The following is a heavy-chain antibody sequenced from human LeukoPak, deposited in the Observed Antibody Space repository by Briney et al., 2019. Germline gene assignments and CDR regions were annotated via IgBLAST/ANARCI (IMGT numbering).Heavy chain of an antibody. D-gene: IGHD3-22*01. CDR3: AGYDSSGQLGAFDI. CDR1: GGTFGSYA. J-gene: IGHJ3*02. Sequence: SVKVSCKASGGTFGSYAISWVRQAPGQGLEWMGRIIPILGIANYAQKFQGRVTITADKSTSTAYMELSSLRSEDTAVYYCAGYDSSGQLGAFDIWGQGTMVTVSS. CDR2: IIPILGIA. V-gene: IGHV1-69*04.